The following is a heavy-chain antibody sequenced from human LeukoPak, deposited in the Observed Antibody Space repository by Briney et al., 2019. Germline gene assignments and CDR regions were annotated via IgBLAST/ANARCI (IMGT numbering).Heavy chain of an antibody. Sequence: SETLSLTCTVSGGSISSYYWSWIRQPPGKGLERIGYIYYSGSTNYNPSLKSRVTISVDTSKNQFSLKLSSVTAADTAVYYCARAGDNWNDVGAFDIWGQGTMVTVSS. CDR2: IYYSGST. J-gene: IGHJ3*02. D-gene: IGHD1-20*01. CDR1: GGSISSYY. CDR3: ARAGDNWNDVGAFDI. V-gene: IGHV4-59*01.